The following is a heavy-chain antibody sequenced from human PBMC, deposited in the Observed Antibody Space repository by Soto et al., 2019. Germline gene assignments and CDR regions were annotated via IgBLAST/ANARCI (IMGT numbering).Heavy chain of an antibody. CDR2: INAGNGNT. V-gene: IGHV1-3*01. Sequence: ASVKVSCKASGYTFTSYAMHWVRQAPGQRLEWMGWINAGNGNTKYSQKFQGRVTITRDTSASTAYMELSSLRSEDTAVYYCAVNIAVAGMYYFDYWGQGTLVTAPQ. D-gene: IGHD6-19*01. CDR1: GYTFTSYA. CDR3: AVNIAVAGMYYFDY. J-gene: IGHJ4*02.